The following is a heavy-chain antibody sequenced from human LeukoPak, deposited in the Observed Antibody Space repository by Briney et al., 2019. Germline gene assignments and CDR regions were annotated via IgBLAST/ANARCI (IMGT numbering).Heavy chain of an antibody. Sequence: GASVKVSCKASGGTFSSYAISWVRQAPGQGLEWMGGIIPIFGTANYAQKFQGRVTITADKSKSTAYMELSSLRSEDTAVYYCARPSIAARRWGGAAFDIWGQGTMVTVSS. CDR2: IIPIFGTA. CDR3: ARPSIAARRWGGAAFDI. D-gene: IGHD6-6*01. V-gene: IGHV1-69*06. CDR1: GGTFSSYA. J-gene: IGHJ3*02.